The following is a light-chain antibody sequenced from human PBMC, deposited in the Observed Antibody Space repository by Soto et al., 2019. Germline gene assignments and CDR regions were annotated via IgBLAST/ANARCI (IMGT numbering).Light chain of an antibody. CDR1: RDINND. CDR3: QQHHTYPRT. J-gene: IGKJ1*01. V-gene: IGKV1-17*01. CDR2: DVS. Sequence: DIQMTQSPSSLSASVGDRVTITCRASRDINNDLDWYQQKPGKAPRRLISDVSSRQSGDPSRFNGSRFGTHFTLTISSLQPEDCATYFCQQHHTYPRTFGQGTKVEIK.